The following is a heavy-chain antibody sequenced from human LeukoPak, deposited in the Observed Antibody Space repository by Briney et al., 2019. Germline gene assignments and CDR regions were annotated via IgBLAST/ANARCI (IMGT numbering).Heavy chain of an antibody. D-gene: IGHD3-22*01. Sequence: ASVKVSCKASGYTFTSYDINWVRQATGQGLEWMGWMNPNSGNTGYAQKFQGRVTMTRNTSISTAYMELSSLRSEDTAVYFCARGSPHYYDSSGDSNFDYWGQGALVTVCS. V-gene: IGHV1-8*01. CDR2: MNPNSGNT. CDR1: GYTFTSYD. J-gene: IGHJ4*02. CDR3: ARGSPHYYDSSGDSNFDY.